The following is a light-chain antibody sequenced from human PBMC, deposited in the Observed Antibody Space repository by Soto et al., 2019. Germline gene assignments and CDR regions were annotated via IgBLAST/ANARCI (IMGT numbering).Light chain of an antibody. CDR1: QSVNSN. CDR3: QQYNFWPPLT. Sequence: EIVMTQSPATLSVSPGERATLSCRASQSVNSNLAWYRQKPGHAPRLLISEASTRATGVPARFSGSGSGTEFTLTISSLQSEDSGIYYCQQYNFWPPLTFGGGTKVEIK. V-gene: IGKV3-15*01. J-gene: IGKJ4*01. CDR2: EAS.